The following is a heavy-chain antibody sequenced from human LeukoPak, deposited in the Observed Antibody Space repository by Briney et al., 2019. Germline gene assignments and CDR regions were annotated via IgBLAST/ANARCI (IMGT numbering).Heavy chain of an antibody. J-gene: IGHJ5*02. CDR2: INPNSGGT. V-gene: IGHV1-2*02. Sequence: ASVKLSCKASGYTFTSYYLHWVRQAPGQGLEWMGWINPNSGGTNYAQKFQGRVTMTRDTSISTAYMELSRLRSDDTAVYYCARARYCSGGSCYPTYNWFDPWGQGTLVTVSS. CDR1: GYTFTSYY. D-gene: IGHD2-15*01. CDR3: ARARYCSGGSCYPTYNWFDP.